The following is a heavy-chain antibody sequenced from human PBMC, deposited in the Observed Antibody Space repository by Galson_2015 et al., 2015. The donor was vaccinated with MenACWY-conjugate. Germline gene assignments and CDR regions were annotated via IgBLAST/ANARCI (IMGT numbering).Heavy chain of an antibody. J-gene: IGHJ3*02. CDR1: GYTFPIYG. CDR2: INGYNGNT. V-gene: IGHV1-18*01. Sequence: SVKVSCKASGYTFPIYGISWVRQAPGQGLEWMGWINGYNGNTDHAQKFQGRVTLTTDTSTSTANMELRRLISEDTAVYYCARVSSARGDWRMDIWGQGTLVIVSS. CDR3: ARVSSARGDWRMDI. D-gene: IGHD1-1*01.